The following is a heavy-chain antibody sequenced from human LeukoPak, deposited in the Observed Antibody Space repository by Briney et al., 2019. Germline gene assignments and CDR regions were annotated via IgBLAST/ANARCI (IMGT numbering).Heavy chain of an antibody. Sequence: SETLSLTCTVSGGSISSYYWSWIRQPAGKGLEWIGRIYTSGSTNYNPSLKSRVTMSVDTSKNQFSLKLSSVTAADTAVYYCARDIRGGIDVEWFDPWGQGTLVTVSS. J-gene: IGHJ5*02. CDR3: ARDIRGGIDVEWFDP. CDR2: IYTSGST. CDR1: GGSISSYY. V-gene: IGHV4-4*07. D-gene: IGHD3-10*01.